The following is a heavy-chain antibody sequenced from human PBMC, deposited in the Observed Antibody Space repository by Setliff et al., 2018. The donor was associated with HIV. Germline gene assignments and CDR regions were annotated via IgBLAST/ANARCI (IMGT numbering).Heavy chain of an antibody. Sequence: PSETLSLTCTVSGGSITGYYWSWVRQPPGKGLEWIGYIFYSGTTNYSPSLNSRATISVDTSKNSFSLRLSSVTAADTAVYYCARRQSYYDILNGRAFDALGIWGQGTKVTVSS. V-gene: IGHV4-59*01. CDR1: GGSITGYY. D-gene: IGHD3-9*01. CDR3: ARRQSYYDILNGRAFDALGI. CDR2: IFYSGTT. J-gene: IGHJ3*02.